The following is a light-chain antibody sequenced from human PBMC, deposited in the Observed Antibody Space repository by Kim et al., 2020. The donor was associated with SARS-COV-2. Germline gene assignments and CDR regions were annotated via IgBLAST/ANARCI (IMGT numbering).Light chain of an antibody. CDR1: LDISNW. V-gene: IGKV1D-12*01. CDR3: QQAYSFPYT. Sequence: SASVGDRVTITCRASLDISNWLAWYQQKPGKAPKVLIYGASSLQSGVPSRFRGSGSGTDFTLTISSLQPEDLGTYYCQQAYSFPYTFGQGPSWRS. J-gene: IGKJ2*01. CDR2: GAS.